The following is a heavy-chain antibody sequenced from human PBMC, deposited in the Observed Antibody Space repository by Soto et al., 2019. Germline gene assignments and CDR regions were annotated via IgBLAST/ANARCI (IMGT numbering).Heavy chain of an antibody. V-gene: IGHV3-7*01. CDR3: AREGYQLLSYAFDI. CDR1: GFTFSSYW. D-gene: IGHD2-2*01. J-gene: IGHJ3*02. CDR2: IKQDGSEK. Sequence: GGSLRLSCAASGFTFSSYWMSWVRQAPGKGLEWVANIKQDGSEKYYVDSVKGRFTISRDNAKNSLYLQMNSLRAEDTAVYYCAREGYQLLSYAFDIWGQGTMVTVSS.